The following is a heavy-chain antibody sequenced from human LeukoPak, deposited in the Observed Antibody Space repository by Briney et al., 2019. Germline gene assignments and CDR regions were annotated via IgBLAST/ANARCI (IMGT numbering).Heavy chain of an antibody. V-gene: IGHV4-39*01. CDR1: GGSISSYY. CDR2: IFYSGST. J-gene: IGHJ4*02. CDR3: ARQFYYDSGGSHY. Sequence: NPSETLSLTCTVSGGSISSYYWGWIRQPPGKGLEWIGSIFYSGSTYYNPSLESRVTISVDTSKNQFSLKLSSVTAADTAVYYCARQFYYDSGGSHYWGQGTLVTVSS. D-gene: IGHD3-22*01.